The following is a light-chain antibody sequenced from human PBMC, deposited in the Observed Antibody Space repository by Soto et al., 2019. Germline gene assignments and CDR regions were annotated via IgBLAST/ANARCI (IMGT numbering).Light chain of an antibody. J-gene: IGKJ1*01. CDR3: QQYNNYPRT. V-gene: IGKV1-5*01. CDR2: DAS. CDR1: QSIIRW. Sequence: DIQMSESRCTLSASVRDINTIPFRASQSIIRWLAWYQQKPGKAPKLLIYDASSLESGVRSRFSGSGSGTEFTLTISSLQPDDFATYYCQQYNNYPRTFGQGTKVDI.